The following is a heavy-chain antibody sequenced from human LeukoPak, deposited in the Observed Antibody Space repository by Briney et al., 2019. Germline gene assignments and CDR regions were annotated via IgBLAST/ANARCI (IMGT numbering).Heavy chain of an antibody. CDR1: GFTFSSYA. CDR2: ISYDGSNK. Sequence: GRSLRLSCAASGFTFSSYAMHWVRQAPGKGLEWVAVISYDGSNKYYADSVKGRFTISRDNSKNTLYLQMNSLRAEDTAVYYCARGAHKRDDYGGFFDSWGQGTLVTVSS. V-gene: IGHV3-30*04. CDR3: ARGAHKRDDYGGFFDS. D-gene: IGHD4-23*01. J-gene: IGHJ4*02.